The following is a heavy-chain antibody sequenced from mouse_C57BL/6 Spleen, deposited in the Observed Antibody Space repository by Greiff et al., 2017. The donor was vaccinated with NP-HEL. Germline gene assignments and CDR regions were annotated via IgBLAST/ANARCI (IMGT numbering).Heavy chain of an antibody. J-gene: IGHJ4*01. CDR3: ARDPLLPSYAMDY. CDR1: GYTFTSYG. CDR2: IYPRSGNT. V-gene: IGHV1-81*01. D-gene: IGHD2-10*01. Sequence: VQLQESGAELARPGASVKLSCKASGYTFTSYGISWVKQRTGQGLEWIGEIYPRSGNTYYNEKFKGKATLTADKSSSTAYMELRSLTSEDSAVYFCARDPLLPSYAMDYWGQGTSVTVSS.